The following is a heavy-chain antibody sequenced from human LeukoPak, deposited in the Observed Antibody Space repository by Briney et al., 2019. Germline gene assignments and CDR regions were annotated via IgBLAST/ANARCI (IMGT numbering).Heavy chain of an antibody. D-gene: IGHD5-12*01. CDR1: VGSISNYY. J-gene: IGHJ4*02. V-gene: IGHV4-59*01. CDR3: ARGFDSKSTYFDY. Sequence: SETLSLTCTVSVGSISNYYWNWLRRPPGKGLVWIGDMYYSGSTNYTPSLSGRVTMSLDTPKTQSPLRLTSVTAADTAVYYCARGFDSKSTYFDYWGQGTLVTVSS. CDR2: MYYSGST.